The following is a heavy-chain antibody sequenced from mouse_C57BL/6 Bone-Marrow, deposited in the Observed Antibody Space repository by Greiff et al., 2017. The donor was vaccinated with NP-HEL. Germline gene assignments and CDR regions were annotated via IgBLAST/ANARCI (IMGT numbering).Heavy chain of an antibody. CDR2: INPNNGGT. CDR1: GYTFTDYN. Sequence: VQLQQSGPELVKPGASVKMSCKASGYTFTDYNMHWVKQSPGKSLEWIGYINPNNGGTSYNQKFKGKATLTVNKSSSTAYMVRSRPASEDCAVYYGASSYYGNFYAMDYWGQGTSVTVSS. D-gene: IGHD2-10*01. J-gene: IGHJ4*01. V-gene: IGHV1-22*01. CDR3: ASSYYGNFYAMDY.